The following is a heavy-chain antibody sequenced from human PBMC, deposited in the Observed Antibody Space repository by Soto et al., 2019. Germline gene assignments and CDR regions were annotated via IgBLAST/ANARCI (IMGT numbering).Heavy chain of an antibody. D-gene: IGHD2-2*01. CDR1: GFTFSIYG. CDR2: IWYDGSNK. Sequence: PGGSLGLSCAASGFTFSIYGMDGVRTAPGKGLEWVAVIWYDGSNKYYTDSVKGRFTISRDNSKNTLYLQMNSLRAEDTAVYYCARDSDCSSTSCPNHWYYYYGMDVRGQGTTVTVSS. J-gene: IGHJ6*02. V-gene: IGHV3-33*01. CDR3: ARDSDCSSTSCPNHWYYYYGMDV.